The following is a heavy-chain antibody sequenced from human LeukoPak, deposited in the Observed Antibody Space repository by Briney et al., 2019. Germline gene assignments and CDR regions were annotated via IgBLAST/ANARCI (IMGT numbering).Heavy chain of an antibody. CDR1: GFTFSSYS. D-gene: IGHD4-23*01. J-gene: IGHJ4*02. V-gene: IGHV3-48*04. CDR3: AKGSGNFPNDY. Sequence: GGSLRLSCAASGFTFSSYSMNWVRQAPGKGLEWVSYISSASGSIYYADSVKGRFTISRDNAKNSLFLQMNSLRAEDTAVYYCAKGSGNFPNDYWGQGTLVTVSS. CDR2: ISSASGSI.